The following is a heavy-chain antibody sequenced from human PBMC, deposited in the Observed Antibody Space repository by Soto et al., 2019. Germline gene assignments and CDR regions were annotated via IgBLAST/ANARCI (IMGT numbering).Heavy chain of an antibody. J-gene: IGHJ3*02. CDR2: IIPIFGTA. D-gene: IGHD3-22*01. CDR3: ARERGSYYYDSSGYYAFDI. CDR1: GGTFSSYA. V-gene: IGHV1-69*13. Sequence: SVKVSCKASGGTFSSYAISWVRQAPGQGLEWMGGIIPIFGTANYAQKFQGRVTITADESTSTAYMELSSLRSEDTAVYYCARERGSYYYDSSGYYAFDIWGQGTMVTVSS.